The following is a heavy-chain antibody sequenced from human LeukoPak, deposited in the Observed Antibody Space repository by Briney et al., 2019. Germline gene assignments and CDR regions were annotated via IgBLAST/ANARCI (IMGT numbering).Heavy chain of an antibody. CDR1: GFIFRNYA. D-gene: IGHD3-9*01. J-gene: IGHJ4*02. V-gene: IGHV3-23*01. CDR2: ITGSGDVT. CDR3: AKWGDFDILTGYYVPDF. Sequence: GGSLRLSCAASGFIFRNYAMSWVRQAPGKRLEWVSAITGSGDVTYYADSVKGRFTISRDNSKNTLYVEMNTPRAEDTAVYYCAKWGDFDILTGYYVPDFWGQGTLVTVSS.